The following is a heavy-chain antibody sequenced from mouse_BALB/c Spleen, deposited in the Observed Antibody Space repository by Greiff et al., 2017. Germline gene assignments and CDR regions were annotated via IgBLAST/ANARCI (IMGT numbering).Heavy chain of an antibody. CDR3: ARVTTVVAPYAMDY. J-gene: IGHJ4*01. D-gene: IGHD1-1*01. Sequence: QVQLQQSGAELMKPGASVKISCKATGYTFSSYWIEWVKQRPGHGLEWIGEILPGSGSTNYNEKFKGKATFTADTSSNTAYMQLSSLTSEDSAVYYCARVTTVVAPYAMDYWGQGTSVTVSS. CDR2: ILPGSGST. CDR1: GYTFSSYW. V-gene: IGHV1-9*01.